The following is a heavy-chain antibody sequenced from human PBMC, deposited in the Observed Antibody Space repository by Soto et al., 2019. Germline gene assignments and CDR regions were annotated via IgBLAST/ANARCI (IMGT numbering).Heavy chain of an antibody. D-gene: IGHD6-13*01. CDR1: GFTFSSYG. J-gene: IGHJ4*02. Sequence: PGGSLRLSCAASGFTFSSYGMHWVRQAPGKGLEWVAVISYDGSNKYYADSVKGRFTISRDNSKNTLYLQMNSLRAEDTAVYYCAKDQALAAEYYFDYWGQGTLVTVSS. CDR2: ISYDGSNK. CDR3: AKDQALAAEYYFDY. V-gene: IGHV3-30*18.